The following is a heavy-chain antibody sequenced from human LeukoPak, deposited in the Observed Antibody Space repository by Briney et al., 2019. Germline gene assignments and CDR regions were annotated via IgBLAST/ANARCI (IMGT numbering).Heavy chain of an antibody. Sequence: SETLSLTCTVSGGSISSSSYYWGWIRQPPGKGLEWIGSIYYSGSTYYNPSLQSRVTISVDTSKNQFSLKLSSVTAADTAVYYCARDSWNYGFLQFDYWGQGTLVTVSS. V-gene: IGHV4-39*07. D-gene: IGHD1-7*01. CDR2: IYYSGST. CDR1: GGSISSSSYY. J-gene: IGHJ4*02. CDR3: ARDSWNYGFLQFDY.